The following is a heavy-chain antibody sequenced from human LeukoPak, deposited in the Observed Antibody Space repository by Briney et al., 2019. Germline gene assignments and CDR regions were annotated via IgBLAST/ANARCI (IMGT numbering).Heavy chain of an antibody. Sequence: ASVKVSCKTSGYTFTNYAIHWVRQAPGQRFEWMGWINAANGHTKYSQEFQGRITITRDTSATTAYMELSNLRSEDMALYYCARGRGPPNTDRDFYYYYYMDVWGTGTTVTVSS. CDR1: GYTFTNYA. CDR2: INAANGHT. CDR3: ARGRGPPNTDRDFYYYYYMDV. V-gene: IGHV1-3*03. D-gene: IGHD3-10*01. J-gene: IGHJ6*03.